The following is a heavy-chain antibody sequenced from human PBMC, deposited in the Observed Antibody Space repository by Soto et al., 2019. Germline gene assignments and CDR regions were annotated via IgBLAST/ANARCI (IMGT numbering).Heavy chain of an antibody. D-gene: IGHD6-13*01. J-gene: IGHJ4*02. V-gene: IGHV4-31*03. CDR2: IYHTGST. CDR1: GGSISTVGHY. CDR3: ARAAGTLRSRNCDY. Sequence: SETLSLTCSVSGGSISTVGHYWTWIRQPPGKGLEWIGSIYHTGSTYYSKSLRSRLTMSVDTSKSQFSLRLSSVTAADTAVYYCARAAGTLRSRNCDYWGQGSLVTVSS.